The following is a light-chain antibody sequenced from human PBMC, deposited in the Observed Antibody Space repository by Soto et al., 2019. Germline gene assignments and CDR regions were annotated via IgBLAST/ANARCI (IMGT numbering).Light chain of an antibody. V-gene: IGKV3-15*01. CDR3: QQYNNWPPWT. J-gene: IGKJ3*01. Sequence: EIVMTQSPDTLSVSPGERATLSCSASQNVSSNLAWYQQKPGQAPRRLIYGASTRATGIPARFSGSGSGTEFTLTISSLQAEDFAVYYCQQYNNWPPWTFGPGTKVDIK. CDR2: GAS. CDR1: QNVSSN.